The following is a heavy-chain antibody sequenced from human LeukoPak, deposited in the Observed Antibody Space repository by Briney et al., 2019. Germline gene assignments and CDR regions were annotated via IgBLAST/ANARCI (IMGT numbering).Heavy chain of an antibody. Sequence: GGSLRLSCAASGFTFSRYWMTWVRQAPGKGLEWVANIKQDGSEKYYVDSVKGRFTISRDNAKNSLYLQMNSLRAEDTALYYCANSNDAFDIWGQGTMVTVSS. CDR1: GFTFSRYW. CDR2: IKQDGSEK. CDR3: ANSNDAFDI. V-gene: IGHV3-7*03. J-gene: IGHJ3*02.